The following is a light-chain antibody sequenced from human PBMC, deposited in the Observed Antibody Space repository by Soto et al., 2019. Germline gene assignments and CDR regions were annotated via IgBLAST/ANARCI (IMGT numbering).Light chain of an antibody. CDR1: SSDVGSYNL. CDR2: EGS. V-gene: IGLV2-23*01. Sequence: QSVLTQPASVSGSPGQSITISCTGTSSDVGSYNLVSWYQQHPGKAPKLMIYEGSKRPSGVSNRCSGSKSGNTASLTISGLQAEDEADYYCCSYAGSSTSHVVFGGGTKLTVL. CDR3: CSYAGSSTSHVV. J-gene: IGLJ2*01.